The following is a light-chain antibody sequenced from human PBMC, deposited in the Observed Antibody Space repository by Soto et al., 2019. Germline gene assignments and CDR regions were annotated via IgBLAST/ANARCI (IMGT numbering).Light chain of an antibody. V-gene: IGLV1-44*01. Sequence: QSVLTQPPSASGTPGQRVTISCSGSSSNIGRNTVSWYQHLPGTAPKLLIFTDNQRPSGVPDRFSGSKSGTSASLVVSGLKSEDEADYYCAAWDERLNGFYVFGTGTKVTVL. J-gene: IGLJ1*01. CDR2: TDN. CDR3: AAWDERLNGFYV. CDR1: SSNIGRNT.